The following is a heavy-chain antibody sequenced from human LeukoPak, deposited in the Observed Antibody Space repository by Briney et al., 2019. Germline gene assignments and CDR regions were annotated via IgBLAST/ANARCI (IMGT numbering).Heavy chain of an antibody. Sequence: SETLSLTCTVSGDYSSSYYWNWIRQPPGKGLEWIGYIYYSGSTNYNPSLESRVTISVDTSKNQFSLNLSSVTAADTAVYYCARGGYSSSWYYFDYWGQGALVAVSS. J-gene: IGHJ4*02. D-gene: IGHD6-13*01. CDR3: ARGGYSSSWYYFDY. CDR1: GDYSSSYY. CDR2: IYYSGST. V-gene: IGHV4-59*01.